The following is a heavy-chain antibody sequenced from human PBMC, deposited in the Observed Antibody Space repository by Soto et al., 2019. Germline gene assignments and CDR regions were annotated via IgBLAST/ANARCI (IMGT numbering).Heavy chain of an antibody. D-gene: IGHD2-8*02. CDR3: TGEVASGY. Sequence: QVQLVESGGGVVQPGRSLRLSCAVSGFTVSTSGMHWVRQAPGKGLERVAVISRDGGTKLYADSVKGRFTISRDNSRNTLFLEMNSLRGDDMAVYYCTGEVASGYWGQGTLVTVSS. J-gene: IGHJ4*02. V-gene: IGHV3-30*03. CDR1: GFTVSTSG. CDR2: ISRDGGTK.